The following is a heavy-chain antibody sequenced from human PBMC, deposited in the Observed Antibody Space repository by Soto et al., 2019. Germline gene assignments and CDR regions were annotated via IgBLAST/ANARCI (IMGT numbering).Heavy chain of an antibody. D-gene: IGHD3-10*01. CDR3: VSLVRGVIIPIGGNWFDP. CDR2: IYYSGGT. J-gene: IGHJ5*02. CDR1: GGSISSSSFY. Sequence: PSETLSLTCTVSGGSISSSSFYWGWIRQPPGKGLECIGNIYYSGGTYYNPSLKSRVTISVDTSKNQFSLKLISVTAADTAVYYCVSLVRGVIIPIGGNWFDPWGQGTLVTVSS. V-gene: IGHV4-39*07.